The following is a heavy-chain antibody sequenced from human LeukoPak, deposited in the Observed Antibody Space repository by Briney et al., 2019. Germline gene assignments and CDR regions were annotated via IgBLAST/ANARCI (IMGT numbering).Heavy chain of an antibody. D-gene: IGHD2-2*03. J-gene: IGHJ3*01. Sequence: GASVKVSCKASGYTFTNYYIHWVRQAPGQGLEWMGWINSNRGGTNYAQKFQGRVTMTRDTSISTAYMELRSVRSDDTAVYYCARGHGYDAFDCWGPGTMVTVCS. CDR1: GYTFTNYY. CDR3: ARGHGYDAFDC. CDR2: INSNRGGT. V-gene: IGHV1-2*02.